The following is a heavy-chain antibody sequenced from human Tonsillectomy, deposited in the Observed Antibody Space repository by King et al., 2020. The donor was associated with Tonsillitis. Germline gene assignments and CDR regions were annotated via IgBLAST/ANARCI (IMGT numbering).Heavy chain of an antibody. J-gene: IGHJ4*02. CDR2: IHPSDSNI. CDR1: GYRFTSYW. CDR3: AREGTGWFSDY. Sequence: VQLVESGAEVKEPGESLRISCTASGYRFTSYWISWVRQMPGKGLEWMGRIHPSDSNIKYNPAFQGHVTISADKSTTTAHLQWSSLKASDTAMYYCAREGTGWFSDYWGQGTLVTVSS. V-gene: IGHV5-10-1*03. D-gene: IGHD6-19*01.